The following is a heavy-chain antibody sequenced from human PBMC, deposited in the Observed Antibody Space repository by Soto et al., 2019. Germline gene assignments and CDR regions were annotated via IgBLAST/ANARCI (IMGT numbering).Heavy chain of an antibody. V-gene: IGHV3-66*01. CDR3: ARESRWEATGGC. J-gene: IGHJ4*02. CDR2: IYSGGST. Sequence: GSLRLSCAASGFTVSSDYMSWVRQAPGKGLEWVSVIYSGGSTYYADSVKGRFTISRDNSKNTLYLQMNSLRAEDTAVYYRARESRWEATGGCWCLGTLVTVSS. CDR1: GFTVSSDY. D-gene: IGHD1-26*01.